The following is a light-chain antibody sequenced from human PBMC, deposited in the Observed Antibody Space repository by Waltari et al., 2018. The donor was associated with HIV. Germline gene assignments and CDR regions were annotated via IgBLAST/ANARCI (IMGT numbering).Light chain of an antibody. CDR3: AAWDDSPYV. CDR2: RNN. CDR1: SSTIGRNY. Sequence: QSVLTQSPSASGTPGQRVTISCSGSSSTIGRNYVYWYQQLPGTAPKLLIYRNNQRPSGVPDRFSGSKSGTSASLAINGLRSEDEADYYCAAWDDSPYVFGTGTKVTVL. V-gene: IGLV1-47*01. J-gene: IGLJ1*01.